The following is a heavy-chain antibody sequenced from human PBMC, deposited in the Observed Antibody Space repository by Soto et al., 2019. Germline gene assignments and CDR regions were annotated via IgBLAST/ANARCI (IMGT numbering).Heavy chain of an antibody. CDR2: ISGSGGST. CDR1: GLTFSSYA. Sequence: SGGSLRLSCAASGLTFSSYAMNWVRQAPGKGLEWVSVISGSGGSTYYADSVKGRFTISRDNSKNTVYLQMNSLRAEDTAVYYCAKGPTVIVEWGQGTLVTVSS. D-gene: IGHD3-22*01. J-gene: IGHJ4*02. V-gene: IGHV3-23*01. CDR3: AKGPTVIVE.